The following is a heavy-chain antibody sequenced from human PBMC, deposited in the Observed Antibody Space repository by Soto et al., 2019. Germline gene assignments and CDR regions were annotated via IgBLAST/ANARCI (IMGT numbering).Heavy chain of an antibody. CDR1: GYTFTSYY. V-gene: IGHV1-46*01. CDR2: INPSGGST. J-gene: IGHJ4*02. CDR3: ARADGRGWSYY. Sequence: QVQLVQSGAEVKKPGASVKVSCKASGYTFTSYYMHWVRQAPGQGLEWMGIINPSGGSTSYAQKFQGRVTMTRDTSTSTVYMELSSLRSEDKAVYDCARADGRGWSYYWGQGPLVTVSS. D-gene: IGHD6-19*01.